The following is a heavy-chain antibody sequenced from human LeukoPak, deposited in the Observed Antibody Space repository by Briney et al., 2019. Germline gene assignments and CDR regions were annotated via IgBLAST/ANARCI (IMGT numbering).Heavy chain of an antibody. J-gene: IGHJ4*02. Sequence: SETLSLTCTVSGVSCGPISSYYLSWIRQPPGKGLEWIGYIYYSGSTYYNPSLKSRVTISVDTSKNQFSLKLSSVTAADTAVYYCAVTSGGYSGYEGFDYWGQGTLVTVSS. D-gene: IGHD5-12*01. V-gene: IGHV4-59*06. CDR2: IYYSGST. CDR1: GVSCGPISSYY. CDR3: AVTSGGYSGYEGFDY.